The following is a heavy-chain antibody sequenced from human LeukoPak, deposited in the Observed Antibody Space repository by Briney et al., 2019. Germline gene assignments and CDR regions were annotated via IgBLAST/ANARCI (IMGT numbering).Heavy chain of an antibody. Sequence: GGSLRLSCAASGFSFNTYGMNWVRQAPGKGLEWVSSITKSGDSTYYADTVRGRFTISRDNSKNTLYLQMNSLRAEDTAVYHCAKGQGYSTSGWYFDYWGHGTLVTVSS. D-gene: IGHD2-2*01. CDR1: GFSFNTYG. CDR2: ITKSGDST. CDR3: AKGQGYSTSGWYFDY. J-gene: IGHJ4*01. V-gene: IGHV3-23*01.